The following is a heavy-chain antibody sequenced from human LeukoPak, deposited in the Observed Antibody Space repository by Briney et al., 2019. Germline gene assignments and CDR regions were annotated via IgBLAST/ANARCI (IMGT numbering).Heavy chain of an antibody. J-gene: IGHJ3*02. CDR2: IGGSGVTT. Sequence: SGGSLRLSCAASEFTFGRYAMSWVRQAPGRGLEWVSTIGGSGVTTYYADSVKGRFTISRDNSKHTMYLQMNSLRAEDTALYYCAKDRPYDYDSSGFMAFDIWGQGTMVTVS. D-gene: IGHD3-22*01. CDR1: EFTFGRYA. V-gene: IGHV3-23*01. CDR3: AKDRPYDYDSSGFMAFDI.